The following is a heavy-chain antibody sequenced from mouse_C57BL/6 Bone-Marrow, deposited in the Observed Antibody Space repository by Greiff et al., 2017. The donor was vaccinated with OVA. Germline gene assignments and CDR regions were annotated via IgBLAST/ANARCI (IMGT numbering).Heavy chain of an antibody. J-gene: IGHJ1*03. Sequence: QVQLQQPGAELVMPGASVKLSCKASGYTFTSYWMHWVKQRPGQGLEWIGEIDPSDSYTNYNQQFKGKSTLTVDKSSSTAYMQLSSLTSEDSAVYYCARGGTTVVATRYFDVWGTGTTVTVSS. V-gene: IGHV1-69*01. CDR1: GYTFTSYW. CDR2: IDPSDSYT. CDR3: ARGGTTVVATRYFDV. D-gene: IGHD1-1*01.